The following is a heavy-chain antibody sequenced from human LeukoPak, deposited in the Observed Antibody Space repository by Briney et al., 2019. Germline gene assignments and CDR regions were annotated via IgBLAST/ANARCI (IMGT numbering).Heavy chain of an antibody. V-gene: IGHV4-34*01. J-gene: IGHJ4*02. D-gene: IGHD6-13*01. CDR1: GGSFSGYY. CDR3: AKVGNRSSSVNLFYY. CDR2: INRSGST. Sequence: SETLSLTCAVYGGSFSGYYWSWIRQPPGKGLEGIGEINRSGSTNYNPSLKSRVTISVATSKNQFSLKLTSVTAADTAVYYCAKVGNRSSSVNLFYYWCQGTLVTVSS.